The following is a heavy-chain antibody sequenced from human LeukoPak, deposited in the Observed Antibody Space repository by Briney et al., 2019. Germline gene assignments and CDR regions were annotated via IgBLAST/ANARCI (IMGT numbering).Heavy chain of an antibody. CDR3: ARGSLVVAIGRPYYYYGMDV. D-gene: IGHD2-15*01. CDR2: ISYDGSNK. J-gene: IGHJ6*02. V-gene: IGHV3-30-3*01. Sequence: GGSLRLSCAASGFTFSSYATHWVRQAPGKGLEWVAVISYDGSNKYYADSVKGRFTISRDNSKNTLYLQMNSLRAEDTAVYYCARGSLVVAIGRPYYYYGMDVWGQGTTVTVSS. CDR1: GFTFSSYA.